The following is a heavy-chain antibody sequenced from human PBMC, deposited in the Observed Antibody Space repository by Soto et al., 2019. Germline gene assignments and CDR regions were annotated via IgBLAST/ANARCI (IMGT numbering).Heavy chain of an antibody. CDR2: IYHTGST. CDR3: ARTCFDSGTYYNSCFDP. Sequence: SETLSLTCTVSGGSISSYYWSWIRQPPGKGLEWIGDIYHTGSTSYNPSLKSRVTMSVDTSKNQFSLELTSVTAADAAVYYCARTCFDSGTYYNSCFDPWGQGTLVTVS. J-gene: IGHJ5*02. V-gene: IGHV4-59*01. CDR1: GGSISSYY. D-gene: IGHD3-10*01.